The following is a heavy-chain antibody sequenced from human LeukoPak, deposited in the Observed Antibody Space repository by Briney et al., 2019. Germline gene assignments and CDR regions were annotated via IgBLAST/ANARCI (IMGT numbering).Heavy chain of an antibody. D-gene: IGHD1-26*01. CDR3: ARVGHNWFDP. CDR1: GGSISSYY. CDR2: IYYSGST. V-gene: IGHV4-59*08. Sequence: SETLSLTCTVSGGSISSYYWSWIRQPPGKGLEWIGYIYYSGSTKYNASLKSRVTISVDTSKNQFSLNLSSVTAADTAVYYCARVGHNWFDPWGQGTLVTVSS. J-gene: IGHJ5*02.